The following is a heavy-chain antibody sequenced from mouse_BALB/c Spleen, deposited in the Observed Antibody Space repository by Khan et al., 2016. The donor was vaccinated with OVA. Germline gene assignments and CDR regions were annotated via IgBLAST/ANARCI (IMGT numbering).Heavy chain of an antibody. J-gene: IGHJ3*01. CDR3: ARRYDFFAY. Sequence: VQLQQSGPDLVKPGASVKLSCKASGYSFTGYYMNWVNQSHGKSLECIGRVNPNTGNTNYNQKFRGKAILIVDTSSSTAYMQLRSLTSEDSAVYYWARRYDFFAYWGQGTMVTVSA. CDR1: GYSFTGYY. V-gene: IGHV1-26*01. D-gene: IGHD2-14*01. CDR2: VNPNTGNT.